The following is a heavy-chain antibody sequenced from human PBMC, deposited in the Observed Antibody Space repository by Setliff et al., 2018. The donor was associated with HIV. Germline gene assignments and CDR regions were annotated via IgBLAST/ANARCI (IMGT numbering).Heavy chain of an antibody. D-gene: IGHD2-15*01. CDR1: GYSFASHS. J-gene: IGHJ4*02. CDR2: INAGNGNT. Sequence: ASVKVSCKASGYSFASHSLHWVRQAPGQGLEWMGWINAGNGNTKYSQKFQGRVTFIRDTSASTVYLELSSLRFEDTAVYYCARVYCSGGACYSLNSWGQGALVTVSS. V-gene: IGHV1-3*01. CDR3: ARVYCSGGACYSLNS.